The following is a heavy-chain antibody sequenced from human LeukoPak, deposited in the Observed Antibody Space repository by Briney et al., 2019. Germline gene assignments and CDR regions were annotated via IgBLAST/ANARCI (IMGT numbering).Heavy chain of an antibody. CDR2: IYYSGST. CDR1: GGSISSYY. Sequence: SETLSLTCTVSGGSISSYYWSWIRQPPGKGLEWIGYIYYSGSTNYNPSLKSRVTISVDTSKNQFSLKLSSVTAADTAVYYCATVTTVNLYYYGMDVWGQGTTVTVSS. V-gene: IGHV4-59*01. CDR3: ATVTTVNLYYYGMDV. J-gene: IGHJ6*02. D-gene: IGHD4-17*01.